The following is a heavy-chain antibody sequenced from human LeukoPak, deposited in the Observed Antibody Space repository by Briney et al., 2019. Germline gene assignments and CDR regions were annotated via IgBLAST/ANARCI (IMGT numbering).Heavy chain of an antibody. D-gene: IGHD5-12*01. CDR3: AKDAPYSGRVFDC. V-gene: IGHV3-43*02. Sequence: GGSLRLSCGGSGFTLDDYGMHWVRQRPGKGLEWVSLISGDGGMTHYADSVKGRFTISRDNSKNSLYLQMNSLRIEDSVFYYCAKDAPYSGRVFDCWGQGTLVTVSS. CDR1: GFTLDDYG. J-gene: IGHJ4*02. CDR2: ISGDGGMT.